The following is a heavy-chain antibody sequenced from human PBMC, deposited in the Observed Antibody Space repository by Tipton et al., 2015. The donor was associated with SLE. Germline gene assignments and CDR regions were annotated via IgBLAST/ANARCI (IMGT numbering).Heavy chain of an antibody. V-gene: IGHV4-39*02. D-gene: IGHD2-8*01. CDR3: AEGGAKGVLDY. CDR2: MYYTGNS. Sequence: GLVKPSETLSLTCTVSGGSISASSSSWGWVRQPPGKGLEWIGTMYYTGNSYYSPSLESRVTFSIDTSKTHFSLRLISVTAADTAVYYCAEGGAKGVLDYWGQGTLVTVSS. J-gene: IGHJ4*02. CDR1: GGSISASSSS.